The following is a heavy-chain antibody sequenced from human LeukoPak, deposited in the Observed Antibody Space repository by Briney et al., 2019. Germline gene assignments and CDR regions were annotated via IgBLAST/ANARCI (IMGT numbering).Heavy chain of an antibody. J-gene: IGHJ4*02. CDR2: IDANSGGT. V-gene: IGHV1-2*02. Sequence: ASAKVSCKTSGFTFTGYYFHWMRQAPGQGLEWMGSIDANSGGTEYAQKFQGRVTMTRDTSLSTAYMEVTSLTSDDTAVYYCARDLFWTGYYYFDFWGQGTLVTVSS. D-gene: IGHD3/OR15-3a*01. CDR3: ARDLFWTGYYYFDF. CDR1: GFTFTGYY.